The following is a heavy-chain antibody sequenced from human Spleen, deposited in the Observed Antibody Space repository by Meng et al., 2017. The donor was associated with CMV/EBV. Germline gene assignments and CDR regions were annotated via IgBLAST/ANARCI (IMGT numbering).Heavy chain of an antibody. J-gene: IGHJ5*02. CDR1: GFIFSIYS. CDR2: IRTSSDNI. CDR3: TGGCRTATCSRRGFNWFDP. D-gene: IGHD2-2*01. Sequence: GGSLRLSCAASGFIFSIYSFNWVRQAPGKGLEWVSSIRTSSDNIYYAASVKGRFTISRDNTKNALYLHMNNLRPEDAAIYYCTGGCRTATCSRRGFNWFDPWGQGTLVTVSS. V-gene: IGHV3-21*01.